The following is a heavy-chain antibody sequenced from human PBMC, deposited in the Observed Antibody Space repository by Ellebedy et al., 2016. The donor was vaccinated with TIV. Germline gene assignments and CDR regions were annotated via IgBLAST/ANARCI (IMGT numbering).Heavy chain of an antibody. D-gene: IGHD2-21*01. CDR2: TSYDGSNT. J-gene: IGHJ6*02. V-gene: IGHV3-30-3*01. CDR3: ARDVNIVGPARRLLYGLDV. CDR1: GFTLSSYV. Sequence: PGGSLRLSCAASGFTLSSYVMHWVRQGPGKGLEWVALTSYDGSNTYYADSVKGRFTISRDNSNNMVFLKMNSLRTEDTALYFCARDVNIVGPARRLLYGLDVWGQGTTVTVSS.